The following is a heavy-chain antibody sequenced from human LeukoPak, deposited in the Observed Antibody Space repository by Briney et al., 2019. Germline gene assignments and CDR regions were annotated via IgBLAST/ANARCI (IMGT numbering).Heavy chain of an antibody. V-gene: IGHV3-48*01. D-gene: IGHD2-8*02. CDR1: GFTFSTSS. Sequence: GGSLRLSCAASGFTFSTSSMNWVRQAPGKGLEWILYIRGSSTTIYYADSVKGRFTISRDNANNSLYLQMNSLRADDTAVYFCARDSRSHCGTDACYGPYFDYWGQGTLVTVSS. J-gene: IGHJ4*02. CDR2: IRGSSTTI. CDR3: ARDSRSHCGTDACYGPYFDY.